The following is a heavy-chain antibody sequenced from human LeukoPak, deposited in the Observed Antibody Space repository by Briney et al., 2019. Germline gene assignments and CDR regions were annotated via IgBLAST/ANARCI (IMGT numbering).Heavy chain of an antibody. CDR1: GFTFSDYY. CDR3: VLSIAAAGPLDY. CDR2: ISSSSSYT. J-gene: IGHJ4*02. Sequence: PGGSLRLPCAASGFTFSDYYMSWIRQAPGKGLEWVSYISSSSSYTNYADSVKGRFTISRDNAKNSLYLQMNSLRAEDTAVYYCVLSIAAAGPLDYWGQGTLVTVSS. D-gene: IGHD6-13*01. V-gene: IGHV3-11*06.